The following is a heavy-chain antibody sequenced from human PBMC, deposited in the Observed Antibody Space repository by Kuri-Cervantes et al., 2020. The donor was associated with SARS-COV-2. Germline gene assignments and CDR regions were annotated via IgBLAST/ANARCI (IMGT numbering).Heavy chain of an antibody. Sequence: GESLKISCAASGFTFSSYWMSWVRQAPGKGLEWVANIKQDGSEKYYVDSVKGRLTISRDNAKNSLYLQMNSLRAEDTAVYYCARDSGGATRLTYYYYYYGMDVWGQGTTVTVSS. CDR3: ARDSGGATRLTYYYYYYGMDV. CDR1: GFTFSSYW. V-gene: IGHV3-7*01. CDR2: IKQDGSEK. J-gene: IGHJ6*02. D-gene: IGHD1-26*01.